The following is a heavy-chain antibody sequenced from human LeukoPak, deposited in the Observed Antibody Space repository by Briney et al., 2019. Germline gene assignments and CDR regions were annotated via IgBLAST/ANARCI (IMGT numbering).Heavy chain of an antibody. D-gene: IGHD2-21*02. CDR1: GFTFSSYA. V-gene: IGHV3-30-3*01. J-gene: IGHJ3*02. Sequence: GSLRLSCAASGFTFSSYAMHWVRQAPGKGLEWGAVISYDGSNKYYADSVKGRFTISRDNSKNTLYLQMNSLRAEDTAVYYCARRQRQYCGGDCYDAFDIWGQGTMVTVSS. CDR3: ARRQRQYCGGDCYDAFDI. CDR2: ISYDGSNK.